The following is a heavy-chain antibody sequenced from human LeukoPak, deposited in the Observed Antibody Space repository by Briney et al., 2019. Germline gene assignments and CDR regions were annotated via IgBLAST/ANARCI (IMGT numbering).Heavy chain of an antibody. CDR2: ISYDGRND. J-gene: IGHJ4*02. CDR3: HPPY. Sequence: GRSLRLSCAASGLTFSGYSMHWVRQAPGKGLEWEAYISYDGRNDYHADSVKGRFTISRDNSKNTLFLQLHSLRPEDTAVYYTHPPYWGQGTLVTVSS. CDR1: GLTFSGYS. V-gene: IGHV3-30*04.